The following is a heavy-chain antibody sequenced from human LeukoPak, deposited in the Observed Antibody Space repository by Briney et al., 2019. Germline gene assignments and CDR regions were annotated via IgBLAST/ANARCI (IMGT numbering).Heavy chain of an antibody. CDR2: IYNTGST. Sequence: SETLSLTCTVSGGSISSGDDYWSWIRQPPGKGLEWIGYIYNTGSTYYSPSLKSRLSLPLDTSKNQFSLKLSSVTAADTAVYYCARKLGTKYFDYWGQGTLVTVSS. CDR3: ARKLGTKYFDY. V-gene: IGHV4-30-4*01. J-gene: IGHJ4*02. CDR1: GGSISSGDDY. D-gene: IGHD3-16*01.